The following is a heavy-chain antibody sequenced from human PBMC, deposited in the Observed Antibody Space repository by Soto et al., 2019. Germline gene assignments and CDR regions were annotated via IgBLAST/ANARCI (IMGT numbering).Heavy chain of an antibody. J-gene: IGHJ4*02. CDR2: FTGSSSNT. CDR3: ANGRDTYGLLTHDY. V-gene: IGHV3-23*01. Sequence: GGYLRLSWAASGFSFRNYAMSWVRQAPWKWLEWISTFTGSSSNTYYGVFVMGRFAISRDNSRNTLVLQMHRLAAEDTAVYYCANGRDTYGLLTHDYWGQGTRVAVSS. CDR1: GFSFRNYA. D-gene: IGHD5-18*01.